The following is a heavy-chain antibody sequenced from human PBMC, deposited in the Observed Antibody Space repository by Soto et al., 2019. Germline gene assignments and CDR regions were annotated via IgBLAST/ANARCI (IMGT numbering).Heavy chain of an antibody. J-gene: IGHJ6*03. CDR3: ARVEQLAYYYYYYMDV. CDR1: GYTFTSYD. Sequence: ASVKVSCKASGYTFTSYDINWVRQATGQGLEWMGWMNPNSGNTGYAQKFQGRVTMTRNTSISTAYMELSSLRSEDTAVYYCARVEQLAYYYYYYMDVWGKGTTVTVSS. CDR2: MNPNSGNT. D-gene: IGHD6-6*01. V-gene: IGHV1-8*01.